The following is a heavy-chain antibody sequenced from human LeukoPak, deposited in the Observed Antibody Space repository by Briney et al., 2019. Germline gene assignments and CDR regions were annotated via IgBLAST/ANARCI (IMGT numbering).Heavy chain of an antibody. CDR2: IYYSGST. Sequence: PSETLSLTCTVSGGSISSSSYYWGWIRQPPGKGLEWIGSIYYSGSTYYNPSLKSRVTISVDTSKNQFSLKLSSVTAADTAVYYCARGDYGSGSYYGYWGQGTLVAVSS. J-gene: IGHJ4*02. V-gene: IGHV4-39*01. CDR3: ARGDYGSGSYYGY. CDR1: GGSISSSSYY. D-gene: IGHD3-10*01.